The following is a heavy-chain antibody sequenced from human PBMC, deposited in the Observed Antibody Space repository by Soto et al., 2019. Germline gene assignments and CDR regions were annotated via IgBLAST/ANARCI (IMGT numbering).Heavy chain of an antibody. J-gene: IGHJ3*01. V-gene: IGHV3-23*01. CDR1: GFTFSNYA. CDR3: AKEGSARYSRASFDF. CDR2: ISGRGDST. Sequence: EVHLLESGGGLVQPGGSLRLSCAASGFTFSNYAMNWVRQAPGKGLEWVSVISGRGDSTDYADSVKGRFTISRDNSKNTLYLQMNSLRVDDTAVYYCAKEGSARYSRASFDFWGQGTMVTVSS. D-gene: IGHD6-19*01.